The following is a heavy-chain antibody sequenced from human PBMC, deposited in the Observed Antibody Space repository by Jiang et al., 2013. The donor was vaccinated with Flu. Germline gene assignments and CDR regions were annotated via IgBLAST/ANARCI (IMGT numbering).Heavy chain of an antibody. Sequence: VQLVESGGGVVQPGRSLRLSCAASGFTFSNYGMHWVRQAPGKGLEWVAVISYDGSNKYNADSVKGRFTISRDNSKNTLYLQMNSLRAEDTAVYYCAKEVSKITIFDWLSWYLDLWGRGTLV. CDR2: ISYDGSNK. CDR1: GFTFSNYG. CDR3: AKEVSKITIFDWLSWYLDL. V-gene: IGHV3-30*18. J-gene: IGHJ2*01. D-gene: IGHD3-9*01.